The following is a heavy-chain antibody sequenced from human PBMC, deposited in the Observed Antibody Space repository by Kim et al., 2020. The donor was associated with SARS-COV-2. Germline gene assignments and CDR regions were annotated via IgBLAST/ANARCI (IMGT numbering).Heavy chain of an antibody. CDR2: ISYDGSNK. CDR1: GFTFSSYV. V-gene: IGHV3-30*04. D-gene: IGHD3-10*01. CDR3: ARDPVGAGLLWFGELYSAYYFDH. J-gene: IGHJ4*02. Sequence: GGSLRLSCAASGFTFSSYVMHWVRQAPGKGLEWVAVISYDGSNKYYADSVKGRFTISRDNSKNTLYLQMNSLRAEDTAVYYCARDPVGAGLLWFGELYSAYYFDHWGQGTLVTVFS.